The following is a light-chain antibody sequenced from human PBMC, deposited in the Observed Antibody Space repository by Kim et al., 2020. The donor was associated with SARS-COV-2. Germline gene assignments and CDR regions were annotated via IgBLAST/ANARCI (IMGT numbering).Light chain of an antibody. J-gene: IGLJ2*01. V-gene: IGLV7-43*01. CDR3: LLFWGGALF. Sequence: PVGTVPLTVSCSAGAVTIRSYANWFQQKPVQAPRTLIYSTTTKHSWTPARFSGSLLGGKFALTLSGVQLEDEADYYCLLFWGGALFFGGGTQLTVL. CDR1: AGAVTIRSY. CDR2: STT.